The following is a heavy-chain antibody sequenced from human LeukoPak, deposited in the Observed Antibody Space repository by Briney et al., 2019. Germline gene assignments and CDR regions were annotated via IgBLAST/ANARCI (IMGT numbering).Heavy chain of an antibody. CDR3: ARGVVAATFYYYMDV. Sequence: ASVKVSCKASGYTFTSYDINWVRQATGQGLEWVGWINPTSGATNYAQKFQGRVTMTRDTSISTAYMELNSLRSDDTAVYYCARGVVAATFYYYMDVWGKGTTVTVSS. CDR1: GYTFTSYD. V-gene: IGHV1-2*02. CDR2: INPTSGAT. J-gene: IGHJ6*03. D-gene: IGHD2-15*01.